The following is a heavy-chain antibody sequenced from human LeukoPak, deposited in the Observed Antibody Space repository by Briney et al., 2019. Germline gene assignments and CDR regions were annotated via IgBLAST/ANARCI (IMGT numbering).Heavy chain of an antibody. V-gene: IGHV3-23*01. J-gene: IGHJ4*02. CDR2: IIGSVAST. Sequence: PGGSLRLSCAASGFTFASYAMSWVRQTPGKGLEWVSVIIGSVASTYYADSVKGRFTISRDNSKNTLYLQMNSLRADDTAVYYCAKGGCDYVEVGYFDYWGQGTLVTVSS. D-gene: IGHD5-12*01. CDR1: GFTFASYA. CDR3: AKGGCDYVEVGYFDY.